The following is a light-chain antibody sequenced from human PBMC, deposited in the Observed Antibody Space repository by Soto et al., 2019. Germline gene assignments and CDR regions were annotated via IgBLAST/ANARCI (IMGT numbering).Light chain of an antibody. CDR3: QSYDSSLSGWV. J-gene: IGLJ3*02. V-gene: IGLV1-40*01. CDR2: GNS. CDR1: SSNIGAGYD. Sequence: QSVLTQPPSVSGAPGQRVTISCTRSSSNIGAGYDVHWYQHLPGTDPKLLIYGNSNRPSGVPDRFSGSKSGTSASLAIAGLQAEDEADYYCQSYDSSLSGWVFGGGTKLTVL.